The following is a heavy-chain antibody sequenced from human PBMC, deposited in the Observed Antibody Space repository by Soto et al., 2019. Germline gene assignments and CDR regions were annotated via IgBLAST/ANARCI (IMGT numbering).Heavy chain of an antibody. CDR2: ISAYNGNR. Sequence: ASVKVSCNASGYTFTSYGISWVRQAPGQGLEWMGWISAYNGNRNYAQKLQGRVTMTTDTSTSTADMELRSLRADDTAVYYCARRLWFGEYTFPGYWGQGRQRTVS. D-gene: IGHD3-10*01. J-gene: IGHJ4*02. CDR3: ARRLWFGEYTFPGY. V-gene: IGHV1-18*01. CDR1: GYTFTSYG.